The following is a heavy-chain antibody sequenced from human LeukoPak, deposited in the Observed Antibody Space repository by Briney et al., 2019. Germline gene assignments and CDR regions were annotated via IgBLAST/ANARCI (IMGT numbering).Heavy chain of an antibody. CDR2: IKYDGSDK. D-gene: IGHD5-12*01. CDR1: GFTFRNYW. J-gene: IGHJ4*02. CDR3: ARLHVDIMTTTSYYFDF. Sequence: PGGSLRLSCAASGFTFRNYWVTWVRQTPGKGLEGVANIKYDGSDKHYVDSVKGLFSISRDNAKNSMYLQMNSLSADDTAVYYCARLHVDIMTTTSYYFDFWGQGTLVTVSS. V-gene: IGHV3-7*01.